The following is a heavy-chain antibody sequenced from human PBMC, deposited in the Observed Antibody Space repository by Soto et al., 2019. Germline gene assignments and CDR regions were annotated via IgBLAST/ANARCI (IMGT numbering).Heavy chain of an antibody. Sequence: EVQLVESGGGLVQPGRSLRLSCAASGFTFDDYAMHWVRQAPGKGLEWVSGISWNSGSIGYADSVKGRFTISRDNAKNSLYLQMNSLRAEDTALYPCVGAQLGLYYYMDVWGRGTTVTVSS. V-gene: IGHV3-9*01. CDR1: GFTFDDYA. J-gene: IGHJ6*03. CDR2: ISWNSGSI. CDR3: VGAQLGLYYYMDV. D-gene: IGHD7-27*01.